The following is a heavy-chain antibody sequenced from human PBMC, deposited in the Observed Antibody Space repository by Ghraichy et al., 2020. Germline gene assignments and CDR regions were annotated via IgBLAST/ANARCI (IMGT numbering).Heavy chain of an antibody. CDR1: GFTFSSYG. CDR2: IRYDGSNK. Sequence: GGSLRLSCAASGFTFSSYGMHWVRQAPGKGLEWVAFIRYDGSNKYYADSVKGRFTISRDNSKNTLYLQMNSLRAEDTAVYYCAKGRSSKFPIDYWGQGTLVTVSS. D-gene: IGHD6-13*01. V-gene: IGHV3-30*02. CDR3: AKGRSSKFPIDY. J-gene: IGHJ4*02.